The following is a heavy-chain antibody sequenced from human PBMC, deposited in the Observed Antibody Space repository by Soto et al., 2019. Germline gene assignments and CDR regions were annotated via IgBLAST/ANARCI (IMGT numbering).Heavy chain of an antibody. CDR3: ARGRPYYYDSSGYYDDY. Sequence: PSETLSLTCTVSGGSISSGGYYWSWIRQHPGKGMEWIGYIYYSGSTYYIPSLKSRVTISVDTSKNQFSLKLSSVTVADTSVYYCARGRPYYYDSSGYYDDYWGQGTLVTVS. D-gene: IGHD3-22*01. J-gene: IGHJ4*02. CDR1: GGSISSGGYY. V-gene: IGHV4-31*03. CDR2: IYYSGST.